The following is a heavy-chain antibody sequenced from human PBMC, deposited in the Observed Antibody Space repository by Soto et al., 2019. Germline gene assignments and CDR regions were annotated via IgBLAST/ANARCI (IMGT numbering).Heavy chain of an antibody. CDR2: IYYSGST. Sequence: KTSETLSLTCTVSGGSISSGDYYWSWIRQPPGKGLEWIGYIYYSGSTYYNPSLKSRVTISVDTSKNQFSLKLSSVTAADTAVYYCARAAKDFWSGYYDYFDYWGQGTLVTVSS. J-gene: IGHJ4*02. CDR1: GGSISSGDYY. V-gene: IGHV4-30-4*01. CDR3: ARAAKDFWSGYYDYFDY. D-gene: IGHD3-3*01.